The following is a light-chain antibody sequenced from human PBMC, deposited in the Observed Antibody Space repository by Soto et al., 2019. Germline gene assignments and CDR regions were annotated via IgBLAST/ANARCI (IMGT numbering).Light chain of an antibody. V-gene: IGKV1-5*03. CDR2: KAF. Sequence: DIQMTQSPSTLSGSVGDRVTITCRARQTISSWLAWYQQKPGKAPKLPIYKAFILKSGVPSRFSGSGSGTEFTLTISSLQPDDFATYYCQHYNSYSEAFGQGTKV. CDR3: QHYNSYSEA. J-gene: IGKJ1*01. CDR1: QTISSW.